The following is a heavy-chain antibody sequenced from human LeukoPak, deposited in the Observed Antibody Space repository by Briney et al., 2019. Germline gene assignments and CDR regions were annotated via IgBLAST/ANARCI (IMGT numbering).Heavy chain of an antibody. J-gene: IGHJ3*02. D-gene: IGHD6-13*01. CDR3: ARQRGVEQQLDAFDI. CDR2: INPSGGST. Sequence: ASVKVSCKASGYTFTSYYMHWVRQAPGQGLEWMGIINPSGGSTSYAQKFQGRVTMTRDTSTSTVYMELSSLRSEDTAVYYCARQRGVEQQLDAFDIWGQGTTVTVSS. V-gene: IGHV1-46*01. CDR1: GYTFTSYY.